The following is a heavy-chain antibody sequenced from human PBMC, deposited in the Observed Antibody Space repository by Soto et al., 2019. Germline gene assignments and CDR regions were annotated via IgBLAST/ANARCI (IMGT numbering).Heavy chain of an antibody. J-gene: IGHJ4*02. Sequence: ASVKVSCKASGYTFTSYYMHWVRQAPGQGLEWMGIINPSGGSTSYAQKFQGRVTMTRDTSTSTVYMELSSLRSEDTAVYYCGRWGDCGGACSRFAPQALDYWGQGTLVTVSS. CDR1: GYTFTSYY. D-gene: IGHD2-21*02. CDR3: GRWGDCGGACSRFAPQALDY. V-gene: IGHV1-46*01. CDR2: INPSGGST.